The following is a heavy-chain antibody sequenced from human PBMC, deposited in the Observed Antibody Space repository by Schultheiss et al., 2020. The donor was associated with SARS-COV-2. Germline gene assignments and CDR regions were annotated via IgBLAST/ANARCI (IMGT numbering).Heavy chain of an antibody. CDR3: AAPTTDY. V-gene: IGHV3-30*07. D-gene: IGHD1-26*01. CDR2: ISNDGSHK. Sequence: GGSLRLSCAASGFTFSSYAMHWVRQAPGKGLEWVAVISNDGSHKYYADSVKGRFTISRDNAKNSLYLQMNSLRAEDTAVYYCAAPTTDYWGQGTLVTVSS. J-gene: IGHJ4*02. CDR1: GFTFSSYA.